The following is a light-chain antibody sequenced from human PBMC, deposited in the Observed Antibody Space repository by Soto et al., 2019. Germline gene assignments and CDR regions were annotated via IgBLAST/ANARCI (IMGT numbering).Light chain of an antibody. CDR2: EVT. J-gene: IGLJ1*01. CDR3: SSYTGGNPSYV. CDR1: SSDVGGYDY. Sequence: QSVLTQPPSASGSPGQSVTFSCTGTSSDVGGYDYVSWYQQHPGKAPKLMIYEVTIRPSGVSDRFSGSKSGNTASLTVSGLQAEDEADYYCSSYTGGNPSYVFGTGTKV. V-gene: IGLV2-8*01.